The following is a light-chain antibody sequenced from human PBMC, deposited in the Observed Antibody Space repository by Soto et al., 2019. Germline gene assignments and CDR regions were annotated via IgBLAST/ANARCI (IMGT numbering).Light chain of an antibody. CDR1: SSDVGSYNS. V-gene: IGLV2-14*01. J-gene: IGLJ2*01. CDR3: SSYTTRATLV. CDR2: AVT. Sequence: QSVLTQPASVSGSPGQSIAISCTGTSSDVGSYNSVSWYQQFPGKAPKLILYAVTNRPSGVSNRFSGSKYGNTASLTISGLQAADEADYFCSSYTTRATLVFGVGTKLTVL.